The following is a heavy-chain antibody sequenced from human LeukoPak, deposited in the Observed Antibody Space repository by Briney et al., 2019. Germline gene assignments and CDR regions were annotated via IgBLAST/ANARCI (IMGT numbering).Heavy chain of an antibody. CDR3: AREYGTTANWYFDL. J-gene: IGHJ2*01. CDR2: ISSSTGYI. V-gene: IGHV3-21*04. CDR1: GFTFSSYS. D-gene: IGHD4-17*01. Sequence: GGSLRLSCAASGFTFSSYSMNWVRQAPGKGLEWVSSISSSTGYIYYADSVKGRFTISRHNSKNTLYLQMNSLRAEDTAVYYCAREYGTTANWYFDLWGRGTLVTVSS.